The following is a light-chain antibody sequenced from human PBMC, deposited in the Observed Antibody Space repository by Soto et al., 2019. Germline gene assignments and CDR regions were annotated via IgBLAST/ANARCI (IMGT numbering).Light chain of an antibody. Sequence: QSALTQPASVSGSPGQSITISCTGTSSDVGGYDYVSWYQHHPGKAPRLMIYDVSNRPSGVSDRFSGSKSANTASLTISGVQTDDEADYYFSSYRSSGTLVVFGGGTQLTVL. CDR1: SSDVGGYDY. CDR3: SSYRSSGTLVV. CDR2: DVS. J-gene: IGLJ2*01. V-gene: IGLV2-14*03.